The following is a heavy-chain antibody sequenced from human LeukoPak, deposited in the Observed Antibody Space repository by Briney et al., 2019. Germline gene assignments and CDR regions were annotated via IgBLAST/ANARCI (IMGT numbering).Heavy chain of an antibody. CDR2: IYTSGST. CDR3: ARTYSSSSYYYYYYYMDV. Sequence: SETLSLTCTVSGGSISSYYWSWIRQPPGKGLEWIGYIYTSGSTNYNPSLKSRVTISVDTSKNQFSLKLSSVTAADTAVYCCARTYSSSSYYYYYYYMDVWGKGTTVTVSS. J-gene: IGHJ6*03. V-gene: IGHV4-4*09. CDR1: GGSISSYY. D-gene: IGHD6-6*01.